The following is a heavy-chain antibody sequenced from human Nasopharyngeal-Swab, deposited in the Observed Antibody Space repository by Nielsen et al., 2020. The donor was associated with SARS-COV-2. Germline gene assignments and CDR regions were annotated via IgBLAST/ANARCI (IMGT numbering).Heavy chain of an antibody. D-gene: IGHD2-8*01. V-gene: IGHV4-59*01. CDR2: IYYSGST. CDR3: ARDNGVH. Sequence: GSLRLSCTVSGGSISSYYWSWIRQPPGKGLEWIGYIYYSGSTNYNPSLKSRVTISVDTPKNQFSLKLSSVTAADTAVYYCARDNGVHWGQGTLVTVSS. J-gene: IGHJ4*02. CDR1: GGSISSYY.